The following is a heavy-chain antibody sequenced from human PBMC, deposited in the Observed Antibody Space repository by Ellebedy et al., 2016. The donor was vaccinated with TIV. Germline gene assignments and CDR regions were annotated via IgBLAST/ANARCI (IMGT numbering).Heavy chain of an antibody. CDR1: GVSVSSSNW. J-gene: IGHJ4*02. CDR2: IFHSGST. Sequence: SETLSLXCDISGVSVSSSNWWSWFRQTPGTGLEWIGEIFHSGSTKYNPSLQNRVTISVDKSKNQISLKLNSVAAADTAVYYCARNVWFGELSDPFYFDFWGQGTLVTVSS. V-gene: IGHV4-4*02. D-gene: IGHD3-10*01. CDR3: ARNVWFGELSDPFYFDF.